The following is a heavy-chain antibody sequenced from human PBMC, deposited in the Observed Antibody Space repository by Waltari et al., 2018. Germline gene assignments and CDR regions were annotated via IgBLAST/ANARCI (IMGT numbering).Heavy chain of an antibody. CDR2: IYHSGST. V-gene: IGHV4-38-2*02. D-gene: IGHD6-13*01. Sequence: QVQLQESGPGLVKPSETLSLTCAVSGYSISSGYSWGWIRQPPGKGLGWIGSIYHSGSTYYNPSLKSRVTISVDTSKNQFSLKLSSVTAADTAVYYCARDGAIAAAGTVFDYWGQGTLVTVSS. CDR3: ARDGAIAAAGTVFDY. J-gene: IGHJ4*02. CDR1: GYSISSGYS.